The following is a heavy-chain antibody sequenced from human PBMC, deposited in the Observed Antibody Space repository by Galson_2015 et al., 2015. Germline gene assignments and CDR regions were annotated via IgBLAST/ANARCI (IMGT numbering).Heavy chain of an antibody. V-gene: IGHV2-5*01. J-gene: IGHJ4*02. CDR3: THRRPGSGYDYFDY. Sequence: PALVKPTQTLTLTCTFSGFSLTTHGVGVGWIRQPPGKALEWLALIYWSDDNRYSPSLKSRLTITKDTSKNQVVLTMTNMGPVDTATYFCTHRRPGSGYDYFDYWGQGILVTVSS. CDR2: IYWSDDN. CDR1: GFSLTTHGVG. D-gene: IGHD5-12*01.